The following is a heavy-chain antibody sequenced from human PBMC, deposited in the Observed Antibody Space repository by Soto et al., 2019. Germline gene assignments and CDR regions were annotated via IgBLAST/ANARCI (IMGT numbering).Heavy chain of an antibody. V-gene: IGHV4-39*01. Sequence: QLQLQESGPGLVKPSETLSLTCTVSGGSISSSSYYWGWIRQPPGKGLEWIGSIYYSGSTYYNPSLKSRVTISVDTSKNQFSLKLSSVTAADTAVYYCATLYGGNSFYWYFDLWGRGTLVTVSS. D-gene: IGHD2-21*02. J-gene: IGHJ2*01. CDR2: IYYSGST. CDR3: ATLYGGNSFYWYFDL. CDR1: GGSISSSSYY.